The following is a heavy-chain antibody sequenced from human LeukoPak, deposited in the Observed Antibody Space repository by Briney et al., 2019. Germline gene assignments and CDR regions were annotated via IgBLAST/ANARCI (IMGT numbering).Heavy chain of an antibody. Sequence: GGSLRLSCAASGFTFSSYAMHWVRQAPGKGLEWVAVISYDGSNKYYADSVKGRFTISRDNSKNTLYLQMNSLRAEDTAVYYCARDYYGSGSYYKRNNNWFDPWGQGTLVTVSS. CDR1: GFTFSSYA. J-gene: IGHJ5*02. V-gene: IGHV3-30-3*01. CDR2: ISYDGSNK. CDR3: ARDYYGSGSYYKRNNNWFDP. D-gene: IGHD3-10*01.